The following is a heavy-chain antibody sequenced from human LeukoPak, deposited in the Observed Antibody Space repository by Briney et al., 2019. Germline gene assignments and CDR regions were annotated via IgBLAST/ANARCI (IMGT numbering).Heavy chain of an antibody. CDR1: GFTFSSHW. D-gene: IGHD3-10*01. V-gene: IGHV3-7*01. CDR2: INQAGSDK. J-gene: IGHJ4*02. Sequence: GSLRLSCATSGFTFSSHWMSWVRQAPGKGLEWVAHINQAGSDKYYVDSVKGRFTISRDNAKTSLYLQMNSLRAEDTAIYYCVRAPYGSGSNYYFDYWGQGNLVTVSS. CDR3: VRAPYGSGSNYYFDY.